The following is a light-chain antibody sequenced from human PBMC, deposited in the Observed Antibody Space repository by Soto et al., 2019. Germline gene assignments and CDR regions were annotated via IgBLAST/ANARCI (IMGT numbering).Light chain of an antibody. CDR3: QQYGSSPPIS. V-gene: IGKV3D-20*01. J-gene: IGKJ5*01. CDR1: QSVSSTY. Sequence: EIVLTQSPVLLSLSPGERATLSCGASQSVSSTYLAWYQQKPGLAPRLLMYDTSTRATGIPDRSSGSGSGTDFTLTISRLEPEDFAVYYCQQYGSSPPISFGQGTRLEI. CDR2: DTS.